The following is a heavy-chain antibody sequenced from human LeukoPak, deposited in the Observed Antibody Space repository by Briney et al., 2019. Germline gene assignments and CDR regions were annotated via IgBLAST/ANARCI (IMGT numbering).Heavy chain of an antibody. CDR2: INTSGGST. Sequence: GASVKVSCTASGYTFTSYYMHWVRQAPGQGLEWRGIINTSGGSTTYAQKCQGRVSVTRDTSTSTVYLEVSSLRSEDTAVYYCARSQGGNTLWFDPWGQGTLVTVSS. CDR1: GYTFTSYY. V-gene: IGHV1-46*01. J-gene: IGHJ5*02. CDR3: ARSQGGNTLWFDP. D-gene: IGHD4-23*01.